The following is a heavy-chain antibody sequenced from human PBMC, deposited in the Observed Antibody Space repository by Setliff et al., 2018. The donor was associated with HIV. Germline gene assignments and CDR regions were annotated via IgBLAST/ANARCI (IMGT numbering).Heavy chain of an antibody. CDR1: GGSISSYY. CDR2: IYTSGST. V-gene: IGHV4-4*07. CDR3: ARSPSYSSSFSYYYYSMDV. Sequence: SETLSLTCTVSGGSISSYYWSWIRQPAGKGLEWIGRIYTSGSTNYNPSLKSRVTMSVDTSKNQFSLKLSSVTAADTAVYYCARSPSYSSSFSYYYYSMDVWGQGTTVTVSS. J-gene: IGHJ6*02. D-gene: IGHD6-6*01.